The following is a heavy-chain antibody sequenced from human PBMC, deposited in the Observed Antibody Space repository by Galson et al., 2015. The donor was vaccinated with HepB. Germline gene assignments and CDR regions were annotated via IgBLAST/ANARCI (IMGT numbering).Heavy chain of an antibody. CDR1: RDTFTTYA. Sequence: SVKVSCKAARDTFTTYAIHWVRQAPGQCLEWMGWINGDNGNTKYSQKFQARVTITRDTSASTAYMELSSLTSEDTAIYYCARAYFDSSAYDVWGQGTVVTVSS. D-gene: IGHD3-22*01. CDR2: INGDNGNT. J-gene: IGHJ3*01. V-gene: IGHV1-3*01. CDR3: ARAYFDSSAYDV.